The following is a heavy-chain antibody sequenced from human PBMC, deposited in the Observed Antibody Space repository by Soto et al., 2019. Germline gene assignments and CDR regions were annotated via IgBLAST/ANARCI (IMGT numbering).Heavy chain of an antibody. CDR2: IIPIFGTA. V-gene: IGHV1-69*05. D-gene: IGHD3-22*01. J-gene: IGHJ4*02. Sequence: QVQLVQSGAEVKKPGSSVKVSCKASGGTFSSYAISWVRQAPGQGLEWMGGIIPIFGTANYAQKFQGRVTITXXEXTXXAYMELSSLRSEDTAVYYCARDPVYYYDSSGYYPYWGQGTLVTVSS. CDR3: ARDPVYYYDSSGYYPY. CDR1: GGTFSSYA.